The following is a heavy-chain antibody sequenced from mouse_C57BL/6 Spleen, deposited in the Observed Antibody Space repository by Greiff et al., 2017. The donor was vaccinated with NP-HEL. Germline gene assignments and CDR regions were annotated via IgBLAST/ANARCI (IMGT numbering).Heavy chain of an antibody. CDR3: AKNAMAY. CDR1: GFSLTSYG. Sequence: VMLQQSGPGLVQPSQSLSITCTVSGFSLTSYGVHWVRQSPGKGLEWLGVIWRGGSSDYNAAFMSRLSITKDNSKSQVICKKNSLQANDTAIYYCAKNAMAYWGQGTSVTVSS. CDR2: IWRGGSS. J-gene: IGHJ4*01. V-gene: IGHV2-5*01.